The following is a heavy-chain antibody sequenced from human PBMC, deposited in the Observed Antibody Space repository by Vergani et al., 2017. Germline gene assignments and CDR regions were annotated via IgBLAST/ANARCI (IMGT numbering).Heavy chain of an antibody. D-gene: IGHD3-16*02. J-gene: IGHJ4*02. CDR1: GDSVISTDYH. CDR3: ASKRGGCRAAYCHSYDF. V-gene: IGHV4-39*01. Sequence: QVQLQESGPGLVKPSETLSLTCTVSGDSVISTDYHCGWIRQPPGEGLEWVGSMDYSGSTSYNPSLESRIAIAFETPKNQFSLRLTSVTAADTAVYYCASKRGGCRAAYCHSYDFWGPGTVVGVSS. CDR2: MDYSGST.